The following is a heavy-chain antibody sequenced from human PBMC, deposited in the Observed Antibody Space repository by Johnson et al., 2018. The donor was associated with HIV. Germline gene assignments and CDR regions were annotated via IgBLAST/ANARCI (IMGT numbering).Heavy chain of an antibody. CDR2: IYWTGGRT. CDR1: GFSFDDYD. J-gene: IGHJ3*02. Sequence: VTLVESGGGVVRPGGSLRLSCAASGFSFDDYDMSWVRQAPGKGLEWVSGIYWTGGRTSYADSVKGRFTISRDNAKNSLYLQMNNVRAEDTALYFCARASNYYDSFGYYRRGGGSDIWGQGTMVTVSS. V-gene: IGHV3-20*04. CDR3: ARASNYYDSFGYYRRGGGSDI. D-gene: IGHD3-22*01.